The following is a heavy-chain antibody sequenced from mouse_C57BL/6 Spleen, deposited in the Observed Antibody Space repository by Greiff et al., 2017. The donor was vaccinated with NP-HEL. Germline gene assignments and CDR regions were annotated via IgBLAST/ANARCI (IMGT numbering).Heavy chain of an antibody. CDR3: ARANWDGAWFAY. J-gene: IGHJ3*01. CDR1: GYAFSSSW. V-gene: IGHV1-82*01. Sequence: VHLVESGPELVKPGASVKISCKASGYAFSSSWMNWVKQRPGKGLEWIGRIYPGDGDTNYNGKFKGKATLTADKSSSTAYMQLSSLTSEDSAVYFCARANWDGAWFAYWGQGTLVTVSA. D-gene: IGHD4-1*01. CDR2: IYPGDGDT.